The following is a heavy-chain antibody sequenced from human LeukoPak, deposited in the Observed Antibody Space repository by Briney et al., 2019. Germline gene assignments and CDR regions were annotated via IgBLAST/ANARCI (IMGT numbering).Heavy chain of an antibody. J-gene: IGHJ6*03. D-gene: IGHD3-10*01. CDR2: IYSGGST. CDR3: ARTGSFRYYMDV. V-gene: IGHV3-66*01. CDR1: GFTVSSNY. Sequence: GGSLRLSCAASGFTVSSNYMSWVGQAPGKGLEGGSVIYSGGSTYYSDSVKGRFTISRDNAKNSLYLQMNSLRAEDTAVYYCARTGSFRYYMDVWGKGTTVTVSS.